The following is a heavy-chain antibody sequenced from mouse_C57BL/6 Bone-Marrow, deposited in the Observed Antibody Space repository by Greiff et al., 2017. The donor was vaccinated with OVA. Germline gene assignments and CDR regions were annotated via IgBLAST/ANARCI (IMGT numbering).Heavy chain of an antibody. CDR2: ISSGGSYT. V-gene: IGHV5-6*01. Sequence: EVQGVESGGDLVKPGGSLKLSCAASGFTFSSYGMSWVRQTPDKRLEWVATISSGGSYTYYPDSVKGRFTISRDNAKNTLYLQMSSLKSEDTAMYYCAREIYDGYYGAWFAYWGQGTLVTVSA. J-gene: IGHJ3*01. D-gene: IGHD2-3*01. CDR3: AREIYDGYYGAWFAY. CDR1: GFTFSSYG.